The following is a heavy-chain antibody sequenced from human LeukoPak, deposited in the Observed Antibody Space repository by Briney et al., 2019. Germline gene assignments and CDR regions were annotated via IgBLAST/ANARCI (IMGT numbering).Heavy chain of an antibody. V-gene: IGHV3-23*01. CDR1: GFTFGSYG. J-gene: IGHJ4*02. CDR3: AIMHGYYDGSGYWVQ. D-gene: IGHD3-22*01. CDR2: ISPSGDRT. Sequence: PGGSLRLSCAASGFTFGSYGMSWVRQAPGKGLEWVSFISPSGDRTSNADSLEGRFTISRDNPRDKLYLQMNRLREEDTAGYYCAIMHGYYDGSGYWVQWGQGTLVTVSS.